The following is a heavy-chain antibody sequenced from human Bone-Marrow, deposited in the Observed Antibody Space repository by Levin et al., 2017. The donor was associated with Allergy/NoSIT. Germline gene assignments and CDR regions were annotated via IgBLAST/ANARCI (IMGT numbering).Heavy chain of an antibody. Sequence: GGSLRLSCAASGFTFSSYGMHWVRQAPGKGLEWVAVIWYDGSNKYYADSVKGRFTISRDNSKNTLYLQMNSLRAEDTAVYYCASPLNWGSIEGGVGLDYWGQGTLVTVSS. J-gene: IGHJ4*02. CDR2: IWYDGSNK. CDR1: GFTFSSYG. CDR3: ASPLNWGSIEGGVGLDY. V-gene: IGHV3-33*01. D-gene: IGHD7-27*01.